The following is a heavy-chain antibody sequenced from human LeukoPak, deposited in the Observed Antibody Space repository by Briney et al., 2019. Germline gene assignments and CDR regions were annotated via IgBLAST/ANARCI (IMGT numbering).Heavy chain of an antibody. Sequence: SETLSPTCTVSGGFISSYYWSWIRQPPGKGLEWIAYIYYSGSTNYIPSLKSRVTISVDTSKNKFSLKLSSVTAADTAVYYCARVNSGYSYGLNWLYTCGQGTLVTVSS. J-gene: IGHJ5*02. V-gene: IGHV4-59*01. CDR2: IYYSGST. CDR1: GGFISSYY. CDR3: ARVNSGYSYGLNWLYT. D-gene: IGHD5-18*01.